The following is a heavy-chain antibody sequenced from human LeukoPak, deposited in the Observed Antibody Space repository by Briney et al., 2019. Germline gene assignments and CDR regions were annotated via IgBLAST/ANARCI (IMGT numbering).Heavy chain of an antibody. CDR2: ISGSGSGT. J-gene: IGHJ3*02. CDR3: AKGSREWELLDAFDI. Sequence: GGSLRLSCAASGLTYSSYGMTWVRQAPGKGLEWVSGISGSGSGTDYADSVKGRFTISRDNAKNTLYLQMNSLRAEDTAAYYCAKGSREWELLDAFDIWGQGTMVTVSS. V-gene: IGHV3-23*01. D-gene: IGHD1-26*01. CDR1: GLTYSSYG.